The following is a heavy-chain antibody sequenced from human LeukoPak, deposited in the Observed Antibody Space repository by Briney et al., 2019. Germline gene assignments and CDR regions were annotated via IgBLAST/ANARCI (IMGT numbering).Heavy chain of an antibody. CDR1: GYTFTSYD. D-gene: IGHD3-22*01. J-gene: IGHJ6*03. V-gene: IGHV1-8*01. CDR3: ARETESSIYYDGSGYPYMDV. Sequence: ASVKVSCKASGYTFTSYDINWVRQATGQGLEWMGWMNPNSGLTGYAQRFQGRVTMTRDMSTSTVYMELSSLRSEDTAVYYCARETESSIYYDGSGYPYMDVWGKGTTVTVSS. CDR2: MNPNSGLT.